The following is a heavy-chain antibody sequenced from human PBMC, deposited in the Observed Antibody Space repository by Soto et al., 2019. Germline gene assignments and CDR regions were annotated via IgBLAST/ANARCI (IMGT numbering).Heavy chain of an antibody. V-gene: IGHV1-3*01. CDR2: INAGNGNT. CDR3: ARILWIQLWTQNNRLAP. CDR1: GYTFTSYA. Sequence: ASVKVSCKASGYTFTSYAMHWVRQAPGQRLEWMGWINAGNGNTKYSQKLQGRVTMTTDTSTSTAYMELRSLRSDDTAVYYCARILWIQLWTQNNRLAPWGQGTLVTVSS. J-gene: IGHJ5*02. D-gene: IGHD5-18*01.